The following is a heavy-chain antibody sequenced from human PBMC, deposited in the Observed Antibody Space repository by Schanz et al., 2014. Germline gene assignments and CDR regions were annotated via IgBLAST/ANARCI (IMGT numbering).Heavy chain of an antibody. V-gene: IGHV3-15*01. CDR3: TTVDCSSPSCPP. Sequence: EVQLVESGGGLISPGGSLRLSCVASGFTFNYVWMSWVRQAPGKGLEWVGRIRSKADGGTTDYAEPVKGRFTISRDDSKNKLFLQINSLKTEDTAVYYCTTVDCSSPSCPPWGQGTLVTVSS. CDR1: GFTFNYVW. J-gene: IGHJ5*02. D-gene: IGHD2-2*01. CDR2: IRSKADGGTT.